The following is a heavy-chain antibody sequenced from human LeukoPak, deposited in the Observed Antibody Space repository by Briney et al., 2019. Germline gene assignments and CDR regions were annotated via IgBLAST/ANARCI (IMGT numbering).Heavy chain of an antibody. Sequence: GGSLRLSCAASGFTFRTYGMNWVRQAPGKGLEWVSYISSSSSTLFYTDSVKGRFTISRDNAKNSLYLQMNSLRDEDTAVYYCARDSGLIVGALNLDYWGQGTLVTVSS. CDR1: GFTFRTYG. J-gene: IGHJ4*02. D-gene: IGHD1-26*01. CDR2: ISSSSSTL. V-gene: IGHV3-48*02. CDR3: ARDSGLIVGALNLDY.